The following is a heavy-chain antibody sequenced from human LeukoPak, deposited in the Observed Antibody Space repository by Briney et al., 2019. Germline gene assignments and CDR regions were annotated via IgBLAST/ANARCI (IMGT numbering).Heavy chain of an antibody. CDR3: AREAVVGATGYFDY. CDR2: INPNSGGT. CDR1: GYTFTGYY. D-gene: IGHD1-26*01. Sequence: GASVKVSCKASGYTFTGYYMHWVRQAPGQGLEWMGWINPNSGGTNYAQKFQGRVTMTRDTSISTAYMELSRLRSEDTAVYYCAREAVVGATGYFDYWGQGTLVTVSS. J-gene: IGHJ4*02. V-gene: IGHV1-2*02.